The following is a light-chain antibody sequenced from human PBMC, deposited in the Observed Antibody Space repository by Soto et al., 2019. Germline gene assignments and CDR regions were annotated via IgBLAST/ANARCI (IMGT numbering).Light chain of an antibody. J-gene: IGKJ1*01. CDR2: AAS. CDR3: HQYGSSITWT. V-gene: IGKV3-20*01. CDR1: QSVTSNY. Sequence: EVALTQSPGTVSLSPGERATLSCRASQSVTSNYLAWYQQKPGQAPRLLIYAASSRATGIADRFSGSGSGTDFTLSISRLEPEDFAVYYCHQYGSSITWTFGQGTKVEIK.